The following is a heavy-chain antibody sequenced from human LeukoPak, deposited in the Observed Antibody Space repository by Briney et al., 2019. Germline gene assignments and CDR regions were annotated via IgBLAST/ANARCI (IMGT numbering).Heavy chain of an antibody. CDR1: GFTFRNYG. Sequence: GGSLRLSCAVPGFTFRNYGMHWVRQTPGKGLELLAAIWHDESNKNYAASVKGRFTISRDNSKNTLYLQMNSLRAEDTAVYYCARDYSTTWSYGVDVWGQGTTVTVSS. J-gene: IGHJ6*02. V-gene: IGHV3-33*01. CDR2: IWHDESNK. CDR3: ARDYSTTWSYGVDV. D-gene: IGHD2-2*01.